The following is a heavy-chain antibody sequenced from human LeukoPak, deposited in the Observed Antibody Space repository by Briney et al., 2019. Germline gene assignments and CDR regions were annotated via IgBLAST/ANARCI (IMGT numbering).Heavy chain of an antibody. D-gene: IGHD6-25*01. CDR1: GHTLRTYG. CDR2: ISANNGNT. Sequence: ASVKVSCKAPGHTLRTYGISWVRQAPGQGLEWMGRISANNGNTNYAQKFQDRVTMTTDTSTSTAYMELRSLRSDDTAVYYCAKEGGGSIWYFDLWGRGTLVTVSS. CDR3: AKEGGGSIWYFDL. J-gene: IGHJ2*01. V-gene: IGHV1-18*01.